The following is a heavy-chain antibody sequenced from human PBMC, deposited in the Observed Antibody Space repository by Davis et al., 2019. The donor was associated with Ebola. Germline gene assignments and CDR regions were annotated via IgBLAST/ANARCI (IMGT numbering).Heavy chain of an antibody. CDR1: GGSFSGYY. V-gene: IGHV4-34*01. Sequence: MPSETLSLTCAVYGGSFSGYYWSWIRQPPGKGLEWIGEINHSGSTNYNPPLKSRVTLSVDTSKNQFSLKLSSVTAADTAVYYCARGGYCSGGSFGCLDYWGQGTLVTVSS. J-gene: IGHJ4*02. D-gene: IGHD2-15*01. CDR3: ARGGYCSGGSFGCLDY. CDR2: INHSGST.